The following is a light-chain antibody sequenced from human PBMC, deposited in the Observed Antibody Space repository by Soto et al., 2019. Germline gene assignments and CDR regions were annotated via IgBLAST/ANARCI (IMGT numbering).Light chain of an antibody. V-gene: IGKV3-20*01. CDR1: QSVNNNY. CDR3: QQYGSSPGT. Sequence: EIVLTQSPGTLSLSPGERGTLSCRASQSVNNNYLAWYQQKPGQAPRLLVHGAAIRATGIPDRFSGSGSGADFTLTISRLEPEYFAVYYCQQYGSSPGTFGQGTRLEIK. J-gene: IGKJ5*01. CDR2: GAA.